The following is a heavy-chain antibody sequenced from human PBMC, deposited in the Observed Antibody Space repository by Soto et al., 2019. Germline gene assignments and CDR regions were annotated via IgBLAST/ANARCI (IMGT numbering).Heavy chain of an antibody. CDR3: ARRAHIAAAGTYYFDY. J-gene: IGHJ4*02. CDR1: GYTFTSYD. CDR2: MNPNSGNT. D-gene: IGHD6-13*01. V-gene: IGHV1-8*01. Sequence: ASVKVSCKASGYTFTSYDINWVRQATGQGLEWMGWMNPNSGNTGYAQKFQGRVTMTRNTSISTAYMELSSLRSEDTAVYYCARRAHIAAAGTYYFDYWGQGTLVTVSS.